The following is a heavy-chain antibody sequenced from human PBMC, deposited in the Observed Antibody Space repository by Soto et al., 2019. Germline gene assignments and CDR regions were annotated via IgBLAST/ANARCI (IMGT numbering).Heavy chain of an antibody. CDR3: ARDLHYHDSSGYYYDQNWFDP. CDR2: IYYSGST. Sequence: TSETLSLTCTVSGGSISSYYWSWIWQPPGKGLEWIGYIYYSGSTNYNPSLKSRVTISVDTSKNQFSLKLSSVTAADTAVYYCARDLHYHDSSGYYYDQNWFDPWGQGTLVTVSS. J-gene: IGHJ5*02. CDR1: GGSISSYY. D-gene: IGHD3-22*01. V-gene: IGHV4-59*01.